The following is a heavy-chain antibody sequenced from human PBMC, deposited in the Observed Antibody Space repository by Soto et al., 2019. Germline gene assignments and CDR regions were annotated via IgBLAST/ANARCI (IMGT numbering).Heavy chain of an antibody. CDR3: ARGFDSYFYGLDV. CDR2: MYHSGRS. Sequence: PSETLSLTCAVSGGSISSGGFSWSWIRQPPGKGLEWIGYMYHSGRSYYNPSVKSRVTMPVERSKNQFSLNLNSVTAADTAVYFCARGFDSYFYGLDVWGPGTTVT. V-gene: IGHV4-30-2*01. D-gene: IGHD3-9*01. J-gene: IGHJ6*02. CDR1: GGSISSGGFS.